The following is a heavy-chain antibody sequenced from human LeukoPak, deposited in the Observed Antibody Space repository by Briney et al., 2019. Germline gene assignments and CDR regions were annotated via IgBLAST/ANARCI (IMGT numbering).Heavy chain of an antibody. Sequence: ASVKVSCKVSGYTLTELSMHWVRQAPGKGLEWMGGFDPEDGETVYTQKFQGRVTMTEDTSTDTAYMALSSLRSEDTAVYYCATVVPPPTTVTHYYYYYGMDVWGQGTTVTVSS. V-gene: IGHV1-24*01. J-gene: IGHJ6*02. CDR1: GYTLTELS. CDR2: FDPEDGET. D-gene: IGHD4-11*01. CDR3: ATVVPPPTTVTHYYYYYGMDV.